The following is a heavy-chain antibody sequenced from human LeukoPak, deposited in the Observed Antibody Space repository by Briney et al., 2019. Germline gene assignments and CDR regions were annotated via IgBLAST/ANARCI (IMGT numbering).Heavy chain of an antibody. D-gene: IGHD3-10*01. V-gene: IGHV4-4*07. CDR1: GGSISSYN. J-gene: IGHJ4*02. CDR2: IYTSGST. CDR3: ARALIERVYYYGSGSLDYFDY. Sequence: SETLSLNSTVSGGSISSYNWSWIRQPAGQGLEWCGRIYTSGSTNYNPYLKSRVTISVDKSKNQFSLKLSSVTAADTAVYYCARALIERVYYYGSGSLDYFDYWGQGTLVAVSS.